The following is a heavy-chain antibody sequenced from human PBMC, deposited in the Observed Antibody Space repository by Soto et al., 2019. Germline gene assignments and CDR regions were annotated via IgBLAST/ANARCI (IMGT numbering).Heavy chain of an antibody. V-gene: IGHV3-33*06. J-gene: IGHJ6*02. D-gene: IGHD2-15*01. Sequence: QVQLVESGGGVVQPGRSLRLSCAASGFTFSNYGMHWVRQAPGRGLAWVAVVWYDGLNKYYADSVKGRFTISRDNSKNTVYLQMSSLRGEDTAVYYCAKDRVQMVDGMDVWGQGTTVTVSS. CDR1: GFTFSNYG. CDR2: VWYDGLNK. CDR3: AKDRVQMVDGMDV.